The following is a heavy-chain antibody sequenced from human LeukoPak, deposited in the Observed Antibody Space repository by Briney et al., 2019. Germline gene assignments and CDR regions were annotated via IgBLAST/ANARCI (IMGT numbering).Heavy chain of an antibody. V-gene: IGHV3-21*01. J-gene: IGHJ3*02. D-gene: IGHD3-10*01. CDR2: ITTSSSYI. Sequence: GGSLRLSCAASGFTFSSYGMNWVRQAPGEGLEWVSSITTSSSYIYYADSLKGRFTISRDNAKKSLYLQMNSLRAEDTAVYYCARDGDHDAFDIWGQGTMVTVSS. CDR3: ARDGDHDAFDI. CDR1: GFTFSSYG.